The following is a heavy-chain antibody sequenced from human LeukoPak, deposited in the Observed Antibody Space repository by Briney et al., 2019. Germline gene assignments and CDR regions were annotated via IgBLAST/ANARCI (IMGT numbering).Heavy chain of an antibody. D-gene: IGHD3-16*01. V-gene: IGHV4-39*07. CDR2: IYYSGST. J-gene: IGHJ5*02. CDR1: GGSISSSSYY. CDR3: ASTPRPELWGGDWFDP. Sequence: SETLSLTCTVSGGSISSSSYYWGWIRQPPGKGLEWIGSIYYSGSTYYNPSLKSRVTISVDTSKNQFSLKLSSVTAADTAVYYCASTPRPELWGGDWFDPWGQGTLVTVSS.